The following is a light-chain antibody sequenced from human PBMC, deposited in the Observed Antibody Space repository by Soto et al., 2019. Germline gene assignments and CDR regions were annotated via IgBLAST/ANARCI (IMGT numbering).Light chain of an antibody. CDR2: DAS. Sequence: EIVLTQSPDTLSFSPGERATLSFMSSQSVSSYLAWYQQQPGQAPRLLIYDASNRATGIPARFSGSGSGADFTLTISRLEPEDFAVYYCQQYGSSPPRTFGQGTKVDI. V-gene: IGKV3-20*01. CDR1: QSVSSY. CDR3: QQYGSSPPRT. J-gene: IGKJ1*01.